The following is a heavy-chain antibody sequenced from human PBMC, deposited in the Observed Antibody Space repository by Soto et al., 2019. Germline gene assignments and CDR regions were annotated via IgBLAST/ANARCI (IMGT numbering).Heavy chain of an antibody. Sequence: ASVKVSCKASGYTFTSYGISWVRQAPGQGLEWMGWISVYNGNTNYAQKLQGRVTMTTDTSTSTAYMELRSLRSDDTAVYYCASGWFGEFVYYFDEWGQGTLVTVSS. CDR1: GYTFTSYG. J-gene: IGHJ4*02. V-gene: IGHV1-18*01. CDR2: ISVYNGNT. CDR3: ASGWFGEFVYYFDE. D-gene: IGHD3-10*01.